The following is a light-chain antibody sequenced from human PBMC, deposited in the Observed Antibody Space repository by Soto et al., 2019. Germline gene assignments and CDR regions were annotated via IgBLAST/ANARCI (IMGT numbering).Light chain of an antibody. CDR1: QGIRSY. Sequence: VIWMNQSPSLLSASTGDRFTISCRMSQGIRSYLAWYPQTPGKAPELLIYAASTFQSGAPSRFSGSGSGTDFTLTISCLQSEDFATYYCQQYYTFPSFGQGTRLEIK. CDR3: QQYYTFPS. V-gene: IGKV1D-8*01. J-gene: IGKJ5*01. CDR2: AAS.